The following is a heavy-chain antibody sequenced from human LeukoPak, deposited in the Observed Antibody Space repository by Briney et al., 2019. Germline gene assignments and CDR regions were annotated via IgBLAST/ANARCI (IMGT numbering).Heavy chain of an antibody. V-gene: IGHV3-53*01. CDR3: AKVAVGATGGYFDY. CDR1: GFTVSSNY. D-gene: IGHD1-26*01. CDR2: IYSGGDT. Sequence: PGGSLRLSCAASGFTVSSNYMSWVRQAPGKGLEWVSVIYSGGDTYYVDSVKGRFTISRDNSKNTLYLQMNSLRAEDTAVYYCAKVAVGATGGYFDYWGQGTLVTVSS. J-gene: IGHJ4*02.